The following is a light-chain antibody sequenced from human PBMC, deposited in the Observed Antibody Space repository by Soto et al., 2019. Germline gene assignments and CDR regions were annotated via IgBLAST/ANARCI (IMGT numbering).Light chain of an antibody. Sequence: QSVLTQPASVSGSPGESITISCSGTTSDVGGHNFVSWFQQHPGKAPKMVIYAVDQRPSGVSIRFSGSKSGNTASLTISGLQTEDEADYYCSSYTGSYTYVFGTGTKLTVL. J-gene: IGLJ1*01. CDR1: TSDVGGHNF. CDR2: AVD. V-gene: IGLV2-14*01. CDR3: SSYTGSYTYV.